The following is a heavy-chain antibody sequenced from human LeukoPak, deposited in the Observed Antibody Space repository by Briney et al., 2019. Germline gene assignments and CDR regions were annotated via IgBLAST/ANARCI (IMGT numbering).Heavy chain of an antibody. CDR3: ARLVHYDILSVPYWFDP. Sequence: PGGPLNISCKALGYTSVGNWIAWLGQMPGKGLDWLGVFYPVDSDTRSSPSFQGQVTISADKSISTAYLQWSSLKASDTAMYYCARLVHYDILSVPYWFDPWGQGTLVTVSS. CDR1: GYTSVGNW. V-gene: IGHV5-51*01. J-gene: IGHJ5*02. CDR2: FYPVDSDT. D-gene: IGHD3-9*01.